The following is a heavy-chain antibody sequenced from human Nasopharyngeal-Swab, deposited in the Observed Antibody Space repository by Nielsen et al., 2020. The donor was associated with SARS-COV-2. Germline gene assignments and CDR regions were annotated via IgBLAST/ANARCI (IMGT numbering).Heavy chain of an antibody. Sequence: GESLKISCVASGFSFRSYWMTWVRQAPGKGLEWVANIEGDGSDEKYADSVKGRFTISRDNARDSLFLQMHSLSVEDTAVYFCARLHSTATTESWGQGTRVTVSS. V-gene: IGHV3-7*01. CDR2: IEGDGSDE. J-gene: IGHJ5*02. CDR1: GFSFRSYW. CDR3: ARLHSTATTES. D-gene: IGHD1-26*01.